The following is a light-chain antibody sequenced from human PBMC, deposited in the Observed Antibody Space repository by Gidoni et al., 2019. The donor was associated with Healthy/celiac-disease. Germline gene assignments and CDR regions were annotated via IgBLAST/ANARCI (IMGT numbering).Light chain of an antibody. Sequence: DIPMTQSPSSLSASVGDRVTITCRASQSISSYLNWYQQKPGKAPKLLIYAASSLQSGVPSRFSGSGSGTDCTLTISSLQPEDFATYYCQQSYSTPGTFGQGTKLEIK. J-gene: IGKJ2*02. V-gene: IGKV1-39*01. CDR3: QQSYSTPGT. CDR2: AAS. CDR1: QSISSY.